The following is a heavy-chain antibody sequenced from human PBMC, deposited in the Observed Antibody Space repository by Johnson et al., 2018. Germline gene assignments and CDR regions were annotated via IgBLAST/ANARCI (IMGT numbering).Heavy chain of an antibody. J-gene: IGHJ3*01. D-gene: IGHD3-22*01. V-gene: IGHV4-4*02. Sequence: QVQLQESGPGLVKPSGTLSLICAVSGGSISSSNWWSWVRQPPGKGLEWIGEISHSGSTNYNPSLKSRVTISVDQSKNQFSLKLSSVTAADTAVYYCARVYYYDSSFYSAFDLWGQGTRVTVSS. CDR3: ARVYYYDSSFYSAFDL. CDR1: GGSISSSNW. CDR2: ISHSGST.